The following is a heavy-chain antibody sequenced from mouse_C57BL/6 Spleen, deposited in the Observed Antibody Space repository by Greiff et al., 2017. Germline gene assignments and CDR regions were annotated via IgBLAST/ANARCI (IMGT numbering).Heavy chain of an antibody. J-gene: IGHJ2*01. CDR3: ARQDYYSNYGDFDY. CDR2: IDPSDSET. Sequence: QVQLKQPGAELVRPGSSVKLSCKASGYTFTSYWMHWVKQRPIQGLEWIGNIDPSDSETHYNQKFKDKATLTVDKSSSTAYMQLSSLTSEDSAVYYCARQDYYSNYGDFDYWGQGTTLTVSS. V-gene: IGHV1-52*01. CDR1: GYTFTSYW. D-gene: IGHD2-5*01.